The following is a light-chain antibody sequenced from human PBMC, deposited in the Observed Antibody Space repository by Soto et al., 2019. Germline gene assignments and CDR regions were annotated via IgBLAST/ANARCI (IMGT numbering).Light chain of an antibody. Sequence: DIQMTQSPRFLSASVGDRVTITRQATQDINIYLNWYQQKPGKAPNILIYDASNLEIGVPSRFSGSGSGTHFTFTISRLQTEDIGTYYCQQYDIPPITFGRGTRLEIK. J-gene: IGKJ5*01. CDR2: DAS. CDR1: QDINIY. CDR3: QQYDIPPIT. V-gene: IGKV1-33*01.